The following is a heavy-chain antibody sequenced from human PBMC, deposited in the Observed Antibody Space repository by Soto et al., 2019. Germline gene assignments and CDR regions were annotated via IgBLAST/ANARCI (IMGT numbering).Heavy chain of an antibody. CDR1: GGSISSGGYS. CDR2: IYHSGST. CDR3: ARGHDYYDSSGDTYFDY. V-gene: IGHV4-30-2*01. D-gene: IGHD3-22*01. J-gene: IGHJ4*02. Sequence: SETLSLTCAVSGGSISSGGYSWSWIRQPPGKGLEWIGYIYHSGSTYYNPSLKSRVTISVDRSKNQFSLKLSSVTAADTAVYYCARGHDYYDSSGDTYFDYWGQGTLVTVSS.